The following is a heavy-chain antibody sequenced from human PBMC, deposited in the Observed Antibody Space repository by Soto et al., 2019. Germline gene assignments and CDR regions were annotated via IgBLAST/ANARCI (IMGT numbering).Heavy chain of an antibody. CDR2: IYHSGST. Sequence: LTCAVSGGSIISGGYSWSWVRQPPWKGLEWIGYIYHSGSTYYNPSLKSRVTISVDRSKNQFSLKLSSVTAADTAVYYCARGGTMVRGVINGMDVWGQGTTVTVSS. CDR1: GGSIISGGYS. CDR3: ARGGTMVRGVINGMDV. J-gene: IGHJ6*02. V-gene: IGHV4-30-2*01. D-gene: IGHD3-10*01.